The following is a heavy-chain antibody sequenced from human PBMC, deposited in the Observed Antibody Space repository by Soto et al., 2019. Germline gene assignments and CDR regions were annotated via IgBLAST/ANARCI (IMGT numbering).Heavy chain of an antibody. CDR3: ERERFDILTGYYKAGYLDY. CDR1: GYTFSSYA. J-gene: IGHJ4*02. D-gene: IGHD3-9*01. Sequence: ASVKVSCKASGYTFSSYAISWVRQAPGQGLEWMGGIIPIFGTANYAQKFQGRVTITADESTSTAYMELSSLRSEDTAVYYCERERFDILTGYYKAGYLDYWGQGTLVTVSS. CDR2: IIPIFGTA. V-gene: IGHV1-69*13.